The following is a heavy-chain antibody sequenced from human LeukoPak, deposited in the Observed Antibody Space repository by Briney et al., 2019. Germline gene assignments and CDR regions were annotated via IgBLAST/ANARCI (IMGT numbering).Heavy chain of an antibody. Sequence: PGGSLRLSCVASGFTFNNYAMTWVRQAPGKGLERVSAISGSGYSTYYADSVKGRFTISRDNSKNTLYLQMNSLRAEDTALYFCAQWSRYFDYWGQGTLVTVSS. D-gene: IGHD1-26*01. J-gene: IGHJ4*02. CDR1: GFTFNNYA. V-gene: IGHV3-23*01. CDR3: AQWSRYFDY. CDR2: ISGSGYST.